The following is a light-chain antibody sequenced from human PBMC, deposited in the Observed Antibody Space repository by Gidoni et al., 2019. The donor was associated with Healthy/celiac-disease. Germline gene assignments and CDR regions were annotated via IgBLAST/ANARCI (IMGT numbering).Light chain of an antibody. J-gene: IGKJ2*01. Sequence: EIVLTQSTGTLSLPRGERATLSCRASQSVSSSYLAWYQQKPGQAPRLLIYGASCRATGIPDRFSGSGSGTAFTLTISRLEPEDFAVYYCQQYGSSPLMYTFGQGTKLEIK. CDR2: GAS. V-gene: IGKV3-20*01. CDR1: QSVSSSY. CDR3: QQYGSSPLMYT.